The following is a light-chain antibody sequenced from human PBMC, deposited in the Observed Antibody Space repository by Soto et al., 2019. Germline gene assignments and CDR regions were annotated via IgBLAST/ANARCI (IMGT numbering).Light chain of an antibody. CDR1: QDISNC. CDR2: AVF. V-gene: IGKV1-9*01. Sequence: DIQLTQSPSFLSASVGDRVTITCRASQDISNCLAWFQQKPGRAPKLLIYAVFTLQSGVPSRFSGSGSGAEFTLTISSLQPEDFATYYCQQLDSYPLTFGGGTKVDIK. J-gene: IGKJ4*01. CDR3: QQLDSYPLT.